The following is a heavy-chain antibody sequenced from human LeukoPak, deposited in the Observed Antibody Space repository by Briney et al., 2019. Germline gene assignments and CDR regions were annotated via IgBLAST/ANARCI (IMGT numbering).Heavy chain of an antibody. CDR2: IGTASDT. CDR3: ARGPPRGKYYYMDV. D-gene: IGHD1-1*01. Sequence: GGSLRLSCAASGFPFSSFDMHWVRKPTGQGLEWVSTIGTASDTYYPGSVEGRFTLSRDNAKNSLYLQMNSLTAGDTAVYYCARGPPRGKYYYMDVWGKGTTVTVSS. J-gene: IGHJ6*03. V-gene: IGHV3-13*01. CDR1: GFPFSSFD.